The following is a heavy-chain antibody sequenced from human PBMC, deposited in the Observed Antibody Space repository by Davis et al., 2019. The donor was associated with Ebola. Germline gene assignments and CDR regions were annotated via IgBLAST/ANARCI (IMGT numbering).Heavy chain of an antibody. Sequence: GESLKISCAASGFTFSSYWMSWVRQAPGKGLEWVANIKQDGSEKYYVDSVKGRFTISRDNAKNSLYLQMNSLRAEDTAVYYCAREDSSSIYYYYGMDVWGQGTTVTVSS. CDR2: IKQDGSEK. J-gene: IGHJ6*02. CDR1: GFTFSSYW. CDR3: AREDSSSIYYYYGMDV. D-gene: IGHD6-6*01. V-gene: IGHV3-7*03.